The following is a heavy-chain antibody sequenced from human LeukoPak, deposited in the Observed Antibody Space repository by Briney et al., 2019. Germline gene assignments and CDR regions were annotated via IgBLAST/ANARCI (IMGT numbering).Heavy chain of an antibody. V-gene: IGHV4-59*01. CDR2: IYYSGST. D-gene: IGHD6-13*01. CDR1: GGSISSYY. CDR3: ARAGSSWYPFDY. Sequence: PSETLSLTCTVSGGSISSYYWSWIRQPPGKGLEWIGYIYYSGSTNYNPSLKSRVTISVDTSKNQFSLELSSVTAADTAVYYCARAGSSWYPFDYWGQGTLVTVSS. J-gene: IGHJ4*02.